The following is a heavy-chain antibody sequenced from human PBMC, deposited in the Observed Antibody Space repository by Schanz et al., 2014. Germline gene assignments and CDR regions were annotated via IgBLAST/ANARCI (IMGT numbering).Heavy chain of an antibody. Sequence: CKASGYTFTSYDINWVRLATGQGLGWMGWMNANSGNTGDAQKFQGRVTMTRSTFISTAYMELSRLRYDHTGVYYCARGEGIGDSWGDSTLVNFSS. CDR1: GYTFTSYD. J-gene: IGHJ1*01. CDR3: ARGEGIGDS. D-gene: IGHD2-15*01. V-gene: IGHV1-8*01. CDR2: MNANSGNT.